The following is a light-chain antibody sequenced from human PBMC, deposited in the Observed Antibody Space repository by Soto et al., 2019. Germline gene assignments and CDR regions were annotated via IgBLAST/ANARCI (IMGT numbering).Light chain of an antibody. Sequence: QSVLTQPASMSGSPGQSITISCTGTSSDVGGYNHVSWYQQHPGKAPKLIIYEVRNRPSGVSNRLSGSKSGNTASLTISGLQADDEADYYCCSYTSSSIRVFGGGTKLTVL. J-gene: IGLJ3*02. CDR3: CSYTSSSIRV. CDR2: EVR. CDR1: SSDVGGYNH. V-gene: IGLV2-14*01.